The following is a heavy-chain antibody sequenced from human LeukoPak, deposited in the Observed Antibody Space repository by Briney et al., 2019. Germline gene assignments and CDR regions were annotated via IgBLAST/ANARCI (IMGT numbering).Heavy chain of an antibody. CDR3: ARVRYSSSSTFDY. Sequence: GGSLRLSCAASGFTFSSYGMHWVRQAPGKGLEWVSYISSSGSTIYYADSVKGRFTISRDNAKNSLYLQMNSLRAEDTAVYYCARVRYSSSSTFDYWGQGTLVTVSS. D-gene: IGHD6-13*01. V-gene: IGHV3-48*04. CDR2: ISSSGSTI. CDR1: GFTFSSYG. J-gene: IGHJ4*02.